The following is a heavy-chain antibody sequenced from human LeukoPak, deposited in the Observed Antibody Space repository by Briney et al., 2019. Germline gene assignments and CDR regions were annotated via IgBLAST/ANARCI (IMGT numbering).Heavy chain of an antibody. D-gene: IGHD3-10*01. CDR1: GYTFTSYD. V-gene: IGHV1-8*01. CDR2: MNPNSGNT. Sequence: ASVKVSCKASGYTFTSYDINWVRQATGQGLEWMGWMNPNSGNTSYAQKFQGRVTMARDMSTSTVYMELSSLRSEDTAVYYCASSYSYGSGSYIGIDYYYYMDVWGKGTTVTVPS. CDR3: ASSYSYGSGSYIGIDYYYYMDV. J-gene: IGHJ6*03.